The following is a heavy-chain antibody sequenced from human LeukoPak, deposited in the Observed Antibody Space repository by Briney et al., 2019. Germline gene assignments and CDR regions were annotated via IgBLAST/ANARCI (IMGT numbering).Heavy chain of an antibody. CDR2: INHSGST. D-gene: IGHD3-9*01. CDR1: GGSFSGYY. J-gene: IGHJ5*02. Sequence: PSEPLSLTCAVYGGSFSGYYWSWIRQPPGKGLEWLGEINHSGSTNYNPSLKSRVTMSVDTSKNQFSLKLSSVTAADTAVYYCARRRVYYDILTGYYTSNWFDPWGQGTLVTVSS. V-gene: IGHV4-34*01. CDR3: ARRRVYYDILTGYYTSNWFDP.